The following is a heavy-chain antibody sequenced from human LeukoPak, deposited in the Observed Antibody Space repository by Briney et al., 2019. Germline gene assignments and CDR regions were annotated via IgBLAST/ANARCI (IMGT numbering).Heavy chain of an antibody. D-gene: IGHD3-22*01. J-gene: IGHJ4*02. CDR2: IYTTGRT. CDR1: GGSISSGNSHY. CDR3: ARDYFDSSLYLGF. Sequence: SETLSLTCTVSGGSISSGNSHYWNWIRQPAGKGLEWIGRIYTTGRTMYNPSLKRRLTISIDTSKNQFFLKLTSVTAADTAVYYCARDYFDSSLYLGFWGQGTLVTVSS. V-gene: IGHV4-61*02.